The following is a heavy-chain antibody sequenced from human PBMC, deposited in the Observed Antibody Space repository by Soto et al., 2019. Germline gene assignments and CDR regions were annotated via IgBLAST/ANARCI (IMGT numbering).Heavy chain of an antibody. Sequence: PGGSLRLSCAASGFTFKSYAMHWVRQAPGKGLEWVAVITYVGDNKYYSDYVRGRFTISRDNSKNTLYLQMNSLRAEDTAVYYCARDLEGDIVATHSDYGMDVWGQGTTVTVSS. CDR3: ARDLEGDIVATHSDYGMDV. CDR2: ITYVGDNK. D-gene: IGHD5-12*01. V-gene: IGHV3-30*03. CDR1: GFTFKSYA. J-gene: IGHJ6*02.